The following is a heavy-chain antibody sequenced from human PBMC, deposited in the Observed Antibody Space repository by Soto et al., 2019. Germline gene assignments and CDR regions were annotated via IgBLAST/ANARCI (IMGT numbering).Heavy chain of an antibody. D-gene: IGHD5-12*01. Sequence: QVQLQQWGAGLLKPSETLSLTCAVYGGSFSGYYWSWIRQPPGKGLEWIGEINHSGSTNYNPSLKGRVTLSVDTAKNQFSLKLSSVTAADTAVYYCARRRWFIVATRLSYYFDYWGQGTLVTVSS. V-gene: IGHV4-34*01. CDR2: INHSGST. CDR3: ARRRWFIVATRLSYYFDY. J-gene: IGHJ4*02. CDR1: GGSFSGYY.